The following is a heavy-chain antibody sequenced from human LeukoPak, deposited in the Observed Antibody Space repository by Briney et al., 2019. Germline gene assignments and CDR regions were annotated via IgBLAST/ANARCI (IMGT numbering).Heavy chain of an antibody. CDR2: IFYTGRA. D-gene: IGHD1-26*01. CDR1: RGSISPDH. J-gene: IGHJ4*02. CDR3: ARLVDGIYTRIDS. Sequence: SETLSLTCTVSRGSISPDHCAWIRQPPGKGLEWIGYIFYTGRARYNPSLESRVTLTVDMSKNQVSLTLRSVTAADTAIYYCARLVDGIYTRIDSWGQGNLVTVSS. V-gene: IGHV4-59*08.